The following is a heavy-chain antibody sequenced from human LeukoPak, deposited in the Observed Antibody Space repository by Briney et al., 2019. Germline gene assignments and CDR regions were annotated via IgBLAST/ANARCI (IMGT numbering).Heavy chain of an antibody. Sequence: SETLSLTCTVSGGSISYYCWSWIRQPPGKGLEWIGYIYYSGSTNYNPSLKSRVTISVDTSKNQFSLKLSSVTAADTAVYYCASYDSSGASGNWGQGTLVTVSS. CDR1: GGSISYYC. CDR2: IYYSGST. D-gene: IGHD3-22*01. CDR3: ASYDSSGASGN. V-gene: IGHV4-59*08. J-gene: IGHJ4*02.